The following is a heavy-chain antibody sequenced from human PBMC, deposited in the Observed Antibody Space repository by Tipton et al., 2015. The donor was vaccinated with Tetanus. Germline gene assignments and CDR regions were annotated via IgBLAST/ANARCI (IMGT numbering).Heavy chain of an antibody. D-gene: IGHD2-21*01. Sequence: GSLRLSCAASGFTLSRYTLNWVRQAPGKGLEWVSSISSSSRYIYYADSVKGRFTISRDNAKNSLYLQMISLRAEDTAVYCCARDPVLGIGTHWGQGTLVTVSS. CDR3: ARDPVLGIGTH. J-gene: IGHJ4*02. CDR2: ISSSSRYI. V-gene: IGHV3-21*01. CDR1: GFTLSRYT.